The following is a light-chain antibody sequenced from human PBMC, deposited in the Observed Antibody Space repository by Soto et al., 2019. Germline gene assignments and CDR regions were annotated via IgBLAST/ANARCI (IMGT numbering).Light chain of an antibody. CDR2: DAS. V-gene: IGKV1-5*01. CDR1: QYISHW. CDR3: QQYNRNRM. Sequence: DIQMTQSPSTLSASVGDRVTITCRASQYISHWLAWYQQKPGKAPRLLIYDASSLESGVPSRFSGSGSGTEFTLTISGLQPEDFATYYCQQYNRNRMFGQGTKVDIK. J-gene: IGKJ1*01.